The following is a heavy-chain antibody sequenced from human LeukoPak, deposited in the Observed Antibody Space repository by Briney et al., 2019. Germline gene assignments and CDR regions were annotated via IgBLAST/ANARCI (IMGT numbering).Heavy chain of an antibody. D-gene: IGHD3-22*01. V-gene: IGHV1-8*01. CDR3: AGTYYYDSSGYYPRQDY. Sequence: ASVKVSCKASGYTFTSYDINWVRQATGQGLEWMGWMNPNSGNTGYAQKFQGRVTMTRNTSISTAYMELSSLRSEDTAVYYCAGTYYYDSSGYYPRQDYWGQGTLVTVSS. CDR1: GYTFTSYD. J-gene: IGHJ4*02. CDR2: MNPNSGNT.